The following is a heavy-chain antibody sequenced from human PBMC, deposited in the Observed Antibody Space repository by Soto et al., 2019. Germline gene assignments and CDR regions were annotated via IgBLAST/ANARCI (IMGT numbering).Heavy chain of an antibody. CDR3: ATSNWFDP. Sequence: QLQLQESGPGLVKPSETLSLTCTVSGGSISSRGYYWGWIRQPPGKGLEWIGTIYYSGSTYYNPSXRSRVTISVDTSKNQSSLKLSSVTAAATAVYYCATSNWFDPWGQGTLVTVSS. CDR1: GGSISSRGYY. J-gene: IGHJ5*02. V-gene: IGHV4-39*01. CDR2: IYYSGST.